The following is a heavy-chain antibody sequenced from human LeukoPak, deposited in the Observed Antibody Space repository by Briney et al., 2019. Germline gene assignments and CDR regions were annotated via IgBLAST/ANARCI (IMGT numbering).Heavy chain of an antibody. D-gene: IGHD5-24*01. CDR3: AREGWLQFRDAFDI. V-gene: IGHV3-30-3*01. CDR2: ISYDGSNK. CDR1: GFTFSSYA. J-gene: IGHJ3*02. Sequence: GGSLRLSCAASGFTFSSYAMHWVRQAPGKGLEWVAVISYDGSNKYYADSVKGRFTISRDNSKNTLYLQMNSLRAEDTAVYYCAREGWLQFRDAFDIWGQGTMVTVSP.